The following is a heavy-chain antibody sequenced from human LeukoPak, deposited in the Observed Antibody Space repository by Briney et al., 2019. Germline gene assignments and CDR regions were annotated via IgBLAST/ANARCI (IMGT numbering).Heavy chain of an antibody. CDR1: GASVSGSNYY. V-gene: IGHV4-39*07. J-gene: IGHJ6*03. Sequence: SETLSLTCAVSGASVSGSNYYWGWIRQPPGKGLEWIGSIYYSGSTCYNPSLKSRVTISVDTSKNQFSLKLSSVTAADTAVYYCARTTEGGYSYGYFYYYMDVWGKGTTVTISS. D-gene: IGHD5-18*01. CDR3: ARTTEGGYSYGYFYYYMDV. CDR2: IYYSGST.